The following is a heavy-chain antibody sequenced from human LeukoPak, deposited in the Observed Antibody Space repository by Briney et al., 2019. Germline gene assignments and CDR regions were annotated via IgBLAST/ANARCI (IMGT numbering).Heavy chain of an antibody. Sequence: SVKVSCKASGGTFSSYAISWVRQAPGQGLEWMGRIIPILGIANYAQKFQGRVTITADKSTGTAYMELSSLRSEDTAVYYCASGWQPAAIYGYYYYGMDVWGQGTTVTVSS. D-gene: IGHD2-2*01. V-gene: IGHV1-69*04. CDR2: IIPILGIA. CDR1: GGTFSSYA. J-gene: IGHJ6*02. CDR3: ASGWQPAAIYGYYYYGMDV.